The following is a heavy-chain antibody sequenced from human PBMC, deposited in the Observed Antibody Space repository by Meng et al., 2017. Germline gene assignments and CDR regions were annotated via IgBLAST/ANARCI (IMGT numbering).Heavy chain of an antibody. CDR2: INHSGST. CDR1: GGSFSGYY. D-gene: IGHD2-21*02. CDR3: ARARRAGSVVTAIRN. V-gene: IGHV4-34*01. Sequence: QVQLQQWGAAMLKPSETLSLACAVYGGSFSGYYWSWIRQPPGKGLEWIGEINHSGSTNYNPSLKSRVTISVDTSKNQFSLKLSSVTAADTAVYYCARARRAGSVVTAIRNWGQGTLVTVSS. J-gene: IGHJ1*01.